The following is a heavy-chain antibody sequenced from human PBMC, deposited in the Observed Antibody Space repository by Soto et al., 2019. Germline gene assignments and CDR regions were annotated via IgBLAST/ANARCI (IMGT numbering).Heavy chain of an antibody. CDR1: GGSISSYY. J-gene: IGHJ5*02. D-gene: IGHD6-13*01. CDR2: IYSGST. CDR3: ARHQSHSSSYVDP. Sequence: TLSLTCTVSGGSISSYYWSWIRQPPGKGLEWIGSIYSGSTYYNPSLKSRVTISVDTSKNQFSLKLSSVTAADTAVYYCARHQSHSSSYVDPWGQGTLVTVSS. V-gene: IGHV4-39*01.